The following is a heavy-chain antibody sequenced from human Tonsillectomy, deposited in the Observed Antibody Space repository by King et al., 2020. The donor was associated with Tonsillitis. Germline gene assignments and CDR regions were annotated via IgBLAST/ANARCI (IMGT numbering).Heavy chain of an antibody. V-gene: IGHV3-30-3*01. CDR1: GFTFSSYA. CDR3: AKDRGSGWYWGAFHI. J-gene: IGHJ3*02. CDR2: ISYDGSNK. Sequence: VQLVESGGGVVQPGRSLRLSCAASGFTFSSYAMHWVRRAPGKGLEWVAVISYDGSNKYYANSVKGRFTISRDTPKKTQYLQMNSLRAEDTVVYYCAKDRGSGWYWGAFHIWSQGTMVTVSS. D-gene: IGHD6-19*01.